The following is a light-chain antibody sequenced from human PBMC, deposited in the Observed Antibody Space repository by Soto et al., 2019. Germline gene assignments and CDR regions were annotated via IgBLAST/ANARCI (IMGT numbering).Light chain of an antibody. J-gene: IGLJ1*01. CDR1: SSNIGSNT. CDR3: AAWDDSLNGQV. Sequence: QSVLTQPPSPSGTPGQRVTISCSGSSSNIGSNTVNWYQQLPGTAPKLLIYSNNQRPSGVPDRFSGSKSGTSASLAISGLQSEDEADYYCAAWDDSLNGQVFGTGTKLTVL. CDR2: SNN. V-gene: IGLV1-44*01.